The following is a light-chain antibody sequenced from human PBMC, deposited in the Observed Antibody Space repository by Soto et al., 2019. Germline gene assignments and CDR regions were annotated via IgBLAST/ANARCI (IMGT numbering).Light chain of an antibody. V-gene: IGKV3-20*01. J-gene: IGKJ1*01. CDR2: GAS. Sequence: EIVLTQSPGTLSLSPGERATLSCRASQSVSSSYFAWYQQKPGQALRLLIYGASSRATGIPDRFSGSGSGTDFTLTISRLEPEDLAVYYCHQYDESPWTFGQGTKVEIK. CDR3: HQYDESPWT. CDR1: QSVSSSY.